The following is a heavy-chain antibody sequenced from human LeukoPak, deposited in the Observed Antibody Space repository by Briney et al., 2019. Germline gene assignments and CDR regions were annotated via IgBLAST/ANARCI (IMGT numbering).Heavy chain of an antibody. CDR1: GFTVSNNY. D-gene: IGHD2-2*01. V-gene: IGHV3-21*01. Sequence: GGSLRLSCAASGFTVSNNYMSWVRQAAGKGLEWVSSISSSSSYIYYADSVKGRFTISRDNAKNSLYLQMNSLRAEDTAVYYCARSYHGYFDLWGRGTLVTVSS. CDR3: ARSYHGYFDL. CDR2: ISSSSSYI. J-gene: IGHJ2*01.